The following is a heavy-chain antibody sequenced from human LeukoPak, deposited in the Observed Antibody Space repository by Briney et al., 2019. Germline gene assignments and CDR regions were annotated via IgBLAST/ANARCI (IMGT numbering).Heavy chain of an antibody. CDR3: ASYYDSSGYADALDI. D-gene: IGHD3-22*01. CDR1: GGSISSYY. Sequence: SETLSLTCTVSGGSISSYYWSWIRQPPGKGLEWIGYIYYSGSTNYNPSLKSRVTISVDTSKNQFSLKLSSVTAADTAVYYCASYYDSSGYADALDIWGQGTMVTVSS. V-gene: IGHV4-59*01. CDR2: IYYSGST. J-gene: IGHJ3*02.